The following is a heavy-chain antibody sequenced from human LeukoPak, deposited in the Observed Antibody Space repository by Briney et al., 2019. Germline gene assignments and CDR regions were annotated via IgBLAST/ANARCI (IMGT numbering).Heavy chain of an antibody. J-gene: IGHJ4*02. Sequence: ASVKVSCKDSGGTFSSYAISWVRQAPGQGLEWMGGIMPIFGTANYAQKCQGRVTITADESTSTAYMELSSLRSEVTAVYYCARGTLGYCSSTSCYIPDDYWGQGTLVTVSS. CDR1: GGTFSSYA. CDR3: ARGTLGYCSSTSCYIPDDY. D-gene: IGHD2-2*02. V-gene: IGHV1-69*13. CDR2: IMPIFGTA.